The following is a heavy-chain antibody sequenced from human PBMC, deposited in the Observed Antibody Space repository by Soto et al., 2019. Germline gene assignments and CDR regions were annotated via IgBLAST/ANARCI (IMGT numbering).Heavy chain of an antibody. J-gene: IGHJ4*02. V-gene: IGHV1-24*01. CDR1: GYTLTELS. CDR3: ATDLATVVRRGDY. CDR2: FDPEDGET. Sequence: ASVKVSCKASGYTLTELSMHWVRQAPGKGLEWMGGFDPEDGETIYAQKFQGRVTMTEDTSTDTAYMELSSLRSEDTAVYFCATDLATVVRRGDYWGQGTLVTV. D-gene: IGHD4-17*01.